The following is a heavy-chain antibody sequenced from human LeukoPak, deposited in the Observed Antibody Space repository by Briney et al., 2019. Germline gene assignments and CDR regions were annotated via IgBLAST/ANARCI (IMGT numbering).Heavy chain of an antibody. CDR2: IYNSGHT. CDR3: ARAAVTTSRYFQH. V-gene: IGHV4-61*05. Sequence: SETLSLTCTVSGGSISSSSYSWGWIRQPPGKGLEWIGYIYNSGHTNYNPSLKSRVTISEDTSKNQLSLKLSSVTAADTAVYYCARAAVTTSRYFQHWGQGTLVTVSS. J-gene: IGHJ1*01. CDR1: GGSISSSSYS. D-gene: IGHD4-17*01.